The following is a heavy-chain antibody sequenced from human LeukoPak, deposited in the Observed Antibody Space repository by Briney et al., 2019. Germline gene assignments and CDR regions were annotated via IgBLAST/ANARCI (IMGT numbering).Heavy chain of an antibody. D-gene: IGHD1-1*01. CDR1: GGSISSGGYS. V-gene: IGHV4-30-2*01. Sequence: PSETLSLTCAVSGGSISSGGYSWSWIRQPPGQGLEWIGYIYHSGSTYYNPSLKSRVTISVDRSKNQFSLKLSSVTAADTGVYYCARDGKGMDVWGQGTTVTVSS. J-gene: IGHJ6*02. CDR2: IYHSGST. CDR3: ARDGKGMDV.